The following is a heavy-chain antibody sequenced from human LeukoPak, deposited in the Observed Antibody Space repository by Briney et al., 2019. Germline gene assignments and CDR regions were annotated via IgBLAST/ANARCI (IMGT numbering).Heavy chain of an antibody. CDR1: GYSFTRYW. V-gene: IGHV5-51*01. D-gene: IGHD4-17*01. J-gene: IGHJ4*02. CDR3: ASRADHGAYPYYFDS. Sequence: GESLKISCKGSGYSFTRYWIGWVRQMPGKGLEWMGIIYPGDSDTRYSPSFQGQVTISADKSTAYLQWTSLKASDTAMYYCASRADHGAYPYYFDSCGQGTLVTVSS. CDR2: IYPGDSDT.